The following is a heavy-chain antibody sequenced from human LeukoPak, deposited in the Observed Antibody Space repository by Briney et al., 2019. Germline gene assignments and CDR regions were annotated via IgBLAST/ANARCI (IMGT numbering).Heavy chain of an antibody. V-gene: IGHV4-30-2*01. CDR1: GGSISSGGYS. D-gene: IGHD3-22*01. CDR3: ARDYYDSSGYYVGDY. CDR2: IYHSGST. J-gene: IGHJ4*02. Sequence: SETLSLTCAVSGGSISSGGYSWSWIRQPPGKGLEWIGYIYHSGSTYYNPSLKSRVTISEDRSKNQFSLKLSSVTAADTAVYYCARDYYDSSGYYVGDYWGQGTLVTVSS.